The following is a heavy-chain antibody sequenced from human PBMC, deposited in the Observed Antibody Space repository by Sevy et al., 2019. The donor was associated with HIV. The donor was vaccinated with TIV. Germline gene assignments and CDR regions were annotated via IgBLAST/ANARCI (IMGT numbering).Heavy chain of an antibody. D-gene: IGHD3-9*01. J-gene: IGHJ5*01. CDR2: IKSKSDGGTR. Sequence: GGSLRLSCAASGLTVSNAWMNWVRQAPGKGLEWVGGIKSKSDGGTRDLAAPEKGRVSISRDASRNTVALEISSLKIEDTGMYYCAAGLGKSDFDSWGQGTLVTVSS. V-gene: IGHV3-15*01. CDR3: AAGLGKSDFDS. CDR1: GLTVSNAW.